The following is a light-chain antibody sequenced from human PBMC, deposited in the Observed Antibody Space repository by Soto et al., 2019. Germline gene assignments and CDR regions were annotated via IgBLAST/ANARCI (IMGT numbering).Light chain of an antibody. CDR3: QQYNTYRWT. Sequence: DIQMTQSPSTLSASVGDRVTITCRASQSISSWLAWYQQKPGKAPKVLIYDASILQTGVPSRFSGSGSGTEFTLTISSLQPDDFSTYYCQQYNTYRWTFGQGTKVEFK. CDR2: DAS. CDR1: QSISSW. V-gene: IGKV1-5*01. J-gene: IGKJ1*01.